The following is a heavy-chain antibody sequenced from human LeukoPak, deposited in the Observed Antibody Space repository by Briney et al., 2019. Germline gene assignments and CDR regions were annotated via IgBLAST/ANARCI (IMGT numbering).Heavy chain of an antibody. CDR2: INHGGST. Sequence: SETLSLTCAVYGWSFSGYYWSWIRQPPGKGLEWIGEINHGGSTNYNPSLKSRVTVAVDTCKNQFSLKLTSVTAADTAVYYCSRGYYDFWTGYYTGAWYFDLWGRGTLVTVSS. CDR3: SRGYYDFWTGYYTGAWYFDL. J-gene: IGHJ2*01. CDR1: GWSFSGYY. D-gene: IGHD3-3*01. V-gene: IGHV4-34*01.